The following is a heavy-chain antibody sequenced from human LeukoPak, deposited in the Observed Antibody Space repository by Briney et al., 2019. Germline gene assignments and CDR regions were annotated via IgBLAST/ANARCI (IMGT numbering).Heavy chain of an antibody. D-gene: IGHD2-2*01. CDR1: GFTFSSYE. J-gene: IGHJ6*02. V-gene: IGHV3-48*03. CDR2: ISSSGSTI. CDR3: ARDRGVVLAAYYYYYGMDV. Sequence: GGSLRLSCAASGFTFSSYEMNWVRQAPGKGLEWVSYISSSGSTIYYADSVKGRFTISRDNAKNSLYPQMNSLRAEDTAVYYCARDRGVVLAAYYYYYGMDVWGQGTTVTVSS.